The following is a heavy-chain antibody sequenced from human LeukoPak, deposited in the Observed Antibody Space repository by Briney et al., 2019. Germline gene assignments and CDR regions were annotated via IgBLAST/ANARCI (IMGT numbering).Heavy chain of an antibody. CDR1: GFTFSHYA. D-gene: IGHD1-1*01. Sequence: GGSLRLSCEVSGFTFSHYAMYWVRQAPGKGLEWVSTISGSGTNTYYADSLKGRFAISRDDSKNTVFLQMNSLRADDTALYYCARGANAAGNYYMVVWGKGTMVTVSS. V-gene: IGHV3-23*01. J-gene: IGHJ6*03. CDR2: ISGSGTNT. CDR3: ARGANAAGNYYMVV.